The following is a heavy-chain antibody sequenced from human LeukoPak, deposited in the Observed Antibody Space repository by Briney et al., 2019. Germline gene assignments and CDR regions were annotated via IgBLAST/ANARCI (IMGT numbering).Heavy chain of an antibody. Sequence: ASVKVSCKASGYTFTGSYMHWVRQAPGQGLEWMGWINPNSGGTNYAQKFQGRVTMTRDTSISTAYMELSRLTSDDTAVYYYARDRSELRFFDWFLDFWGQGTLVTVSS. CDR1: GYTFTGSY. V-gene: IGHV1-2*02. CDR2: INPNSGGT. D-gene: IGHD3-9*01. CDR3: ARDRSELRFFDWFLDF. J-gene: IGHJ4*02.